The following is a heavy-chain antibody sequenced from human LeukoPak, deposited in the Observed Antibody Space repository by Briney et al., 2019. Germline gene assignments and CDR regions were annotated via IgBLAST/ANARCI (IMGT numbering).Heavy chain of an antibody. Sequence: SETLSLXCTVSGGSISSYYWSWIRQPPGKGLEWIGYIYYSGSTNYNPSLKSRVTISVDTSKNQFSLKLSSVTAADTAVYYCAREYNYYDSSGYYNWFDPWGQGTLVTVSS. CDR3: AREYNYYDSSGYYNWFDP. J-gene: IGHJ5*02. CDR2: IYYSGST. D-gene: IGHD3-22*01. V-gene: IGHV4-59*01. CDR1: GGSISSYY.